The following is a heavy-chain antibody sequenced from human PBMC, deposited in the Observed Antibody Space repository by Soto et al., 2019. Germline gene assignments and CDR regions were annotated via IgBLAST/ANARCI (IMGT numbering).Heavy chain of an antibody. CDR1: GYSFPNYG. V-gene: IGHV1-18*01. D-gene: IGHD6-19*01. CDR2: ISPYNGKT. CDR3: AREQEQWLAAPGDY. J-gene: IGHJ4*02. Sequence: QVQLVQSGTEVKKPGASGKFSCKASGYSFPNYGISWLRQAPGQGLGWMGWISPYNGKTIDAQNLQGRVTLTADTTTSTAYMEVRSLRSDDTAGYFSAREQEQWLAAPGDYWRQGTLVPVSS.